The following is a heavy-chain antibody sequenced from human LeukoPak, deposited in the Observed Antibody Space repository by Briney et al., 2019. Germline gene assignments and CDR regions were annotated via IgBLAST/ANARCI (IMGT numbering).Heavy chain of an antibody. CDR2: VDPSDSYT. CDR3: ARQRVTFDAFDI. J-gene: IGHJ3*02. V-gene: IGHV5-10-1*01. Sequence: GESLKISCKGSGYSVTSYWISWVRQMPGKGLEWMGRVDPSDSYTNYSPSFQGHVNISADKSISTAYLQWSSLQASATAMYYCARQRVTFDAFDIWGQGTMVTDSS. CDR1: GYSVTSYW. D-gene: IGHD2-21*02.